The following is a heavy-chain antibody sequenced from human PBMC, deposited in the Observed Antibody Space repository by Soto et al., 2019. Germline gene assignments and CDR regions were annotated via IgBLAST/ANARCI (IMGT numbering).Heavy chain of an antibody. CDR2: ISAYNGNT. D-gene: IGHD3-9*01. CDR3: ARARLKGILTGNDDY. CDR1: GYTFTSYG. V-gene: IGHV1-18*01. Sequence: QVQLVQSGAEVKKPGASVKVSCKASGYTFTSYGISWVRQAPGQGLEWMGWISAYNGNTNYAQKLQGRVTMTTDTSTSTAYMELRSLRSDVTALYYCARARLKGILTGNDDYWGQGTLVTVSS. J-gene: IGHJ4*02.